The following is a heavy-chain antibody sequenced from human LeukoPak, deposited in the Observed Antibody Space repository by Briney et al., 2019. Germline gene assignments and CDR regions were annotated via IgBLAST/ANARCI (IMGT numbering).Heavy chain of an antibody. Sequence: QAGGSLRLSCAASGFTFSSYGMHWVRQAPGKGLELVAVISYDGSNKYYADSVKGRFTISRDNSKNTLYLQMNSLRAEDTAVYYCARDIVGATNEPDYWGQGTLVTVSS. CDR2: ISYDGSNK. V-gene: IGHV3-30*03. CDR3: ARDIVGATNEPDY. D-gene: IGHD1-26*01. J-gene: IGHJ4*02. CDR1: GFTFSSYG.